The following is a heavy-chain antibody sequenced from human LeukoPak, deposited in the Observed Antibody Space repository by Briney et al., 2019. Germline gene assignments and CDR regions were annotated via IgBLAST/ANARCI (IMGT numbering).Heavy chain of an antibody. Sequence: GGSLRLSCAASGFTFSSYGMHWVRQAPGKGLEWVAFIRYDGSNKYYADSVKGRLTISRDNSKNTLYLQVNSLRAEDTAVYYCANTGYSSGWRHFDYWGQGTLVTVSS. J-gene: IGHJ4*02. CDR3: ANTGYSSGWRHFDY. V-gene: IGHV3-30*02. CDR2: IRYDGSNK. CDR1: GFTFSSYG. D-gene: IGHD6-19*01.